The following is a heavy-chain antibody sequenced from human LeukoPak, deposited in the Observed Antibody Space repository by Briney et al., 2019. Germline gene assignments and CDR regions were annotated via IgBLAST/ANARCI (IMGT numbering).Heavy chain of an antibody. V-gene: IGHV4-59*01. D-gene: IGHD3-22*01. CDR2: IYYSGST. CDR3: ARNLPYYYDSSGRETDDAFDI. Sequence: PSETLSLTCTVSGGSISSYYWSWIRQPPGKGLEWIGYIYYSGSTNYNPSLKSRVTISVDTSKNQFSLKLSSVTAADTAVYYCARNLPYYYDSSGRETDDAFDIRGQGTMVTVSS. CDR1: GGSISSYY. J-gene: IGHJ3*02.